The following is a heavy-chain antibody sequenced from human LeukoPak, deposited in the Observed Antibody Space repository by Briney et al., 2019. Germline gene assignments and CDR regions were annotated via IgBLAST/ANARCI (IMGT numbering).Heavy chain of an antibody. D-gene: IGHD2-15*01. J-gene: IGHJ4*02. V-gene: IGHV1-2*02. CDR2: INPNSGGT. CDR3: ARGLVIAAPFDY. Sequence: ASVKVSCKASGYTFTGYYMHWVRRAPGQGLEWMGWINPNSGGTNYAQNFQGRVTMNRDTSISTAYMELSRLRSDDTAVYYCARGLVIAAPFDYWGQGTLVTVSS. CDR1: GYTFTGYY.